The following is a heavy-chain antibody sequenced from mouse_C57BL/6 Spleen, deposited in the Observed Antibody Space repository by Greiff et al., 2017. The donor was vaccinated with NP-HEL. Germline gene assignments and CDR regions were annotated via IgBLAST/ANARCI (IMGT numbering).Heavy chain of an antibody. D-gene: IGHD1-1*01. V-gene: IGHV7-1*01. CDR3: ARGITTVVAPYAMDY. J-gene: IGHJ4*01. Sequence: EVKLMESGGGLVQSGRSLRLSCATSGFTFSDFYMEWVRQAPGKGLEWIAASRNKANDYTTEYSASVKGRFIVSSDTSQSILYLQMNALRAEDTAIYYCARGITTVVAPYAMDYWGQGTSVTVSS. CDR2: SRNKANDYTT. CDR1: GFTFSDFY.